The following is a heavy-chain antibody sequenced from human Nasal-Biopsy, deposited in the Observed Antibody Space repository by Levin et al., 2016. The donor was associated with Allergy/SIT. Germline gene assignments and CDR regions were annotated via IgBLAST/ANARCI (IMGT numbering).Heavy chain of an antibody. CDR2: ISHSGNT. J-gene: IGHJ6*03. V-gene: IGHV4-34*01. D-gene: IGHD2-15*01. CDR1: GGSFTGYY. CDR3: ARGLPGEPGDMGRPYYYMDF. Sequence: SETLSLTCAVYGGSFTGYYWSWIRQSPGKGLEWIGEISHSGNTNYNASLKSRVTLSVDRSKNQFSLKLTSVTAADTAVYYCARGLPGEPGDMGRPYYYMDFWGKGSRVTVSS.